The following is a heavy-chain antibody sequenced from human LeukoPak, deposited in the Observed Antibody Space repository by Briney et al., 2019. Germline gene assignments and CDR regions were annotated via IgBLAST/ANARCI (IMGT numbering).Heavy chain of an antibody. D-gene: IGHD6-25*01. CDR2: IKQDGSEK. V-gene: IGHV3-7*04. Sequence: GGSLRLSCAASGFTFSTYWMSWVRQVPGKGLEWVANIKQDGSEKYYVDSVKGRFTISRDNAKDSLYVPMNSLSAEDTAVYYCARSLAAGFDIWGQGTVVIVSS. J-gene: IGHJ3*02. CDR1: GFTFSTYW. CDR3: ARSLAAGFDI.